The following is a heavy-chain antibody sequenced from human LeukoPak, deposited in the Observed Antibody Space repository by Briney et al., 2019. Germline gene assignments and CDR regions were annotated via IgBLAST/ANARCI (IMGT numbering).Heavy chain of an antibody. V-gene: IGHV4-59*08. CDR3: AQTTGWPGFDF. D-gene: IGHD6-19*01. Sequence: SETLSLTCSASGASTSDKYWSWIRQSPGRTLEWIGHIYNGRNTKYNPSLTSRVTISVDTSKNQFSLSLTSVAAADTAMYYCAQTTGWPGFDFWGPGALVTVSS. J-gene: IGHJ4*02. CDR1: GASTSDKY. CDR2: IYNGRNT.